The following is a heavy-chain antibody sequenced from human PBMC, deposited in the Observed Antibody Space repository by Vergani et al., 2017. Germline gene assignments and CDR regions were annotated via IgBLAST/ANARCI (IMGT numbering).Heavy chain of an antibody. CDR3: ARDLLGGYSDGYYYYYGMDV. V-gene: IGHV3-21*01. Sequence: EVQLVESGGGLVKPGGSLRLSCAASGFTFSSYSMNWVRQAPGKGLEWVSSISSRSSYIYYADSVKGRFTISRDNAKNSLYLQMNSLRAEDTAVYYCARDLLGGYSDGYYYYYGMDVWGQGTTVTVSS. CDR2: ISSRSSYI. CDR1: GFTFSSYS. D-gene: IGHD5-18*01. J-gene: IGHJ6*02.